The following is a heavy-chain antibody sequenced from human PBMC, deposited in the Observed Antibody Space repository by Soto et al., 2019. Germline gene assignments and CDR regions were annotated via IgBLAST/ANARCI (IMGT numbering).Heavy chain of an antibody. Sequence: GGSLRLSCAASGFTVSNSYMSWVRQTPGKGLEWVSIIYSGGSTYYADSVKGRFTISRDNSKNILYLQMNSLRAEDTAVYYCARDDSGPFHCWGQGTLVTVSS. CDR3: ARDDSGPFHC. CDR1: GFTVSNSY. D-gene: IGHD6-19*01. V-gene: IGHV3-53*01. CDR2: IYSGGST. J-gene: IGHJ4*02.